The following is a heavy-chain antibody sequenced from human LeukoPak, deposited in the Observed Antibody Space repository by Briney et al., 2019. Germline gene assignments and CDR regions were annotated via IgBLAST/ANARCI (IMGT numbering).Heavy chain of an antibody. Sequence: ASVKVSCKASGYTLTGYYMHWVRQAPGQGLEWMGRINPNSGGTNYPQKFQGRVTMTRDTSISTAYMELSRLRSDDSALYYCARASEYSSSPADYWGQGTPITVSS. J-gene: IGHJ4*02. V-gene: IGHV1-2*02. D-gene: IGHD6-6*01. CDR2: INPNSGGT. CDR1: GYTLTGYY. CDR3: ARASEYSSSPADY.